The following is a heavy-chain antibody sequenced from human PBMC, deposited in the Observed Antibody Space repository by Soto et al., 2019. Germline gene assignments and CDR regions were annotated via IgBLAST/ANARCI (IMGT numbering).Heavy chain of an antibody. CDR1: GYTFTSYY. CDR2: INPSGGST. Sequence: ASVKVSCKASGYTFTSYYMHWVRQAPGQGLEWMGIINPSGGSTSYAQKFQGRVTMTRDTSTSTVYMELSSLRSEDTAVYYCARALRITIFGVVPYYYGMEVWGQGTTVTVSS. D-gene: IGHD3-3*01. V-gene: IGHV1-46*01. CDR3: ARALRITIFGVVPYYYGMEV. J-gene: IGHJ6*02.